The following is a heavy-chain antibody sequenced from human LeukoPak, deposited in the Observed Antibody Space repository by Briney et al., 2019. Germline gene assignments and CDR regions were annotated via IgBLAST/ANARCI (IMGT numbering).Heavy chain of an antibody. CDR2: ISHDGSNK. D-gene: IGHD2-15*01. V-gene: IGHV3-30*04. Sequence: GRSLRLSCAASGFTFSNYALPWVRQSPGKGLEWVADISHDGSNKYYADSVRGRFSISRDNAKNTLYLQMNSLRSEDTAVYYCAREVRGNLDYWGEGNLITVSP. CDR1: GFTFSNYA. CDR3: AREVRGNLDY. J-gene: IGHJ4*02.